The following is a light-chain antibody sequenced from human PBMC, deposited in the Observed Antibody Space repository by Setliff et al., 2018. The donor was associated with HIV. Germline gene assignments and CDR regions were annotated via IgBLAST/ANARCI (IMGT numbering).Light chain of an antibody. CDR3: QSYDSSLSGYV. V-gene: IGLV1-40*01. CDR2: GNS. J-gene: IGLJ1*01. Sequence: VLTQPPSVPGAPGQRVTISCTGSSSNIGAGYDVHWYQQLPGTAPKLLIYGNSNRPSGVPDRFSGSKSGTSASLAITGLQAEDEADYYCQSYDSSLSGYVFGTGTKVTVL. CDR1: SSNIGAGYD.